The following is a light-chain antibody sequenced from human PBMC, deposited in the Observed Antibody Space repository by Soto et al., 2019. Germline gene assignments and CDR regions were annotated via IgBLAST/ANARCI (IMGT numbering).Light chain of an antibody. CDR2: AAS. CDR3: QQLNSYPLT. V-gene: IGKV1-9*01. CDR1: QVISSS. Sequence: QLTQSPSSLSASVGARVTITCRASQVISSSLAWYQQKPGKAPKVLIYAASTLQSGVPSRFSVTGSGTDLTITLCSLQPEDGETYDGQQLNSYPLTFGGGTKVDIK. J-gene: IGKJ4*01.